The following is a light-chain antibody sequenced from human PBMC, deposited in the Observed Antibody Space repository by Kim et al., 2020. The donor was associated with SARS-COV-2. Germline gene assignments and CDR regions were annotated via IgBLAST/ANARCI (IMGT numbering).Light chain of an antibody. V-gene: IGLV1-47*01. CDR3: ASWDDILSGPV. CDR2: RNT. CDR1: NLGSNL. J-gene: IGLJ3*02. Sequence: QSVLSQPPSASGTPGQSVTISCSGTNLGSNLVHWYQHVPGAAPKLLIYRNTQRPSGVPERFSGSKSGTSASLAIVDLRSEDEADYYCASWDDILSGPVFGGGTQLTVL.